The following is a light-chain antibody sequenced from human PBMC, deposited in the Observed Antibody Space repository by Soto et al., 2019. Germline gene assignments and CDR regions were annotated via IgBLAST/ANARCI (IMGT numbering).Light chain of an antibody. Sequence: DIQMTQSPSSLSASVGDRVTIACRASQSISNYLNWYQQKPGKAPKLLIYAASSLQSGVPSRFSGSGSGTDFTLSINSLQPEDFATYYCQQSYSTSWTFGRGTKVEIK. J-gene: IGKJ1*01. CDR3: QQSYSTSWT. V-gene: IGKV1-39*01. CDR2: AAS. CDR1: QSISNY.